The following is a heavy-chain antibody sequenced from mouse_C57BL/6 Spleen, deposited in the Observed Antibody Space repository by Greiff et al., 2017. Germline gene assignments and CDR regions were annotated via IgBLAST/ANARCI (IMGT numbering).Heavy chain of an antibody. CDR1: GYSFTGYY. D-gene: IGHD1-1*01. J-gene: IGHJ4*01. CDR2: INPSTGGT. V-gene: IGHV1-42*01. CDR3: ARGLRNYAMDY. Sequence: VQLQQSGPELVKPGASVKISCKASGYSFTGYYMSWVKQSPEKSLEWIGEINPSTGGTTYNQKFKAKATLTVDKSSSTAYMQLKSLTSEDSSVYYCARGLRNYAMDYWGQGTSVTVSS.